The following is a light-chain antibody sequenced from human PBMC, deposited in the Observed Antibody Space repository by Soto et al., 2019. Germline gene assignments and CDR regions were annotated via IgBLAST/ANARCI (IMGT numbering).Light chain of an antibody. CDR2: WAS. Sequence: EIVMTQSPDSLAVSLGERATINCKSSESVLYSSNNKNYLAWYQQKPGQPPKXXXYWASTRESGVPDRFSGSVSGTDGTITISSLQAEDGSVYYCQQYYSTTLTFGGGTKVDIK. CDR1: ESVLYSSNNKNY. V-gene: IGKV4-1*01. J-gene: IGKJ4*01. CDR3: QQYYSTTLT.